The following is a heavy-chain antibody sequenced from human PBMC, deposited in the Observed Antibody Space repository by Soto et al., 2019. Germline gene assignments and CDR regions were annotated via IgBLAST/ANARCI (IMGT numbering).Heavy chain of an antibody. CDR1: GFTFNNYA. V-gene: IGHV3-23*01. D-gene: IGHD4-17*01. CDR2: ISGGGDTT. Sequence: EVQLLESGGGLVQPGGSLRLSCAASGFTFNNYAMTWVRQAPGKGLEWVSAISGGGDTTSYADSVKGRFTVSRDGSKNTLYLQMSSLRAEDTALYYCAKGRGGSRCLTPRVDFWGQGTLVTVS. CDR3: AKGRGGSRCLTPRVDF. J-gene: IGHJ4*02.